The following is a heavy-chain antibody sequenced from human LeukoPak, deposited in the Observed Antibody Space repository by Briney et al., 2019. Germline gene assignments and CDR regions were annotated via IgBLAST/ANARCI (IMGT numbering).Heavy chain of an antibody. V-gene: IGHV1-18*01. CDR2: ISAYSGNT. Sequence: GASVKVSCKASGYTFTNYGISWVRQAPGQGLEWMGWISAYSGNTNYAQNLQGRVTMTTDTSTSTAYMELRSLRSDDTAVYYCAKAPDDYDLWSGPFAYSGRGTLVTVSS. CDR1: GYTFTNYG. CDR3: AKAPDDYDLWSGPFAY. J-gene: IGHJ4*02. D-gene: IGHD3-3*01.